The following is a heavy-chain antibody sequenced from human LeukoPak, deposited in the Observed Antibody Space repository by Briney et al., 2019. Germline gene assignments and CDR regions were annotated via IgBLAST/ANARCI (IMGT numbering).Heavy chain of an antibody. J-gene: IGHJ4*02. CDR3: ARALGGYDTDY. V-gene: IGHV3-74*01. CDR2: INSDGSST. CDR1: GFTFSSYA. Sequence: PGGSLRLSCAASGFTFSSYAMSWVRQAPGKGLEWVSRINSDGSSTSYADSVKGRFTISRDNAKNTLYLQMNSLRAEDTAVYYCARALGGYDTDYWGQGTLVTVSS. D-gene: IGHD5-12*01.